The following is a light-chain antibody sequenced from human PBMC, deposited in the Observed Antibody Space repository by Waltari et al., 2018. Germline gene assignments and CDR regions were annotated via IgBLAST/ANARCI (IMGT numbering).Light chain of an antibody. V-gene: IGKV3-11*01. CDR2: DAS. CDR3: QQHGKWPLS. J-gene: IGKJ4*01. Sequence: EIELTQSPATLSLSPGERATLSCRASPSVSTSLAWYQQKPGQAPRLLIHDASNKATGTPARFSGSGSGTDFTLTIGSLEPEDFAVYYCQQHGKWPLSFGGGTKVEI. CDR1: PSVSTS.